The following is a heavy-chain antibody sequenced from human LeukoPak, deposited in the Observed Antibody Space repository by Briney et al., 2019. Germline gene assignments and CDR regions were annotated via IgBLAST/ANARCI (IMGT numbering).Heavy chain of an antibody. CDR1: GGSISSSSYY. CDR2: IYYRGST. CDR3: ARLRSGWAMGPFDY. V-gene: IGHV4-39*01. J-gene: IGHJ4*02. D-gene: IGHD6-25*01. Sequence: SETLSLTCTVSGGSISSSSYYWGWIRQPPGKGLEGIGSIYYRGSTYYNPSLKTRVTISVDTSNNQSSLKLSSVTAADTAVYYCARLRSGWAMGPFDYWGQGTLVTVSS.